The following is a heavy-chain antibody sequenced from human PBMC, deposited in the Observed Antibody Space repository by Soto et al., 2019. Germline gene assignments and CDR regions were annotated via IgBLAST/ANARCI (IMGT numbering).Heavy chain of an antibody. Sequence: PGGSLRLSCSASGFTFSNYGMQWVRQAPGKGLEWVAAIWFDGSNKYYTDSVKGRFTISRDNSKNTLYLQMNSLRGEDTAVYYCAGDSSGYHSQLEYWGQGTLVTVSS. CDR1: GFTFSNYG. J-gene: IGHJ4*01. V-gene: IGHV3-33*01. D-gene: IGHD3-22*01. CDR2: IWFDGSNK. CDR3: AGDSSGYHSQLEY.